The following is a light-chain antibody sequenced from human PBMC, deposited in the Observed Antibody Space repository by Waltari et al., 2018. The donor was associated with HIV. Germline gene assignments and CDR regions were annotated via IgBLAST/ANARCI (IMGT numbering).Light chain of an antibody. Sequence: DIVMTQSPDSLAVSLGERAAIKCKSSQPILYSSNNKNYLAWYQQKAGQPPKLLIYWASTRESGVPDRFSGSGSGTDFTRTISSLQAEDVAIYHCQQYNNWPLTFAGGTKVEIK. CDR1: QPILYSSNNKNY. V-gene: IGKV4-1*01. CDR2: WAS. J-gene: IGKJ4*01. CDR3: QQYNNWPLT.